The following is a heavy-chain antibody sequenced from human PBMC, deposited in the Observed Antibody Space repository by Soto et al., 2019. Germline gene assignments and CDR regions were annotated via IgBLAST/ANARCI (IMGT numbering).Heavy chain of an antibody. CDR2: IIPMVGMS. CDR1: GDTFNFYT. D-gene: IGHD3-10*01. Sequence: QVQLVQSGAEVKKPGSSVRVSCKASGDTFNFYTIHWVRQAPGQGLEWLGRIIPMVGMSNYAQRLQGRVTMIADKSTSTVYMQLSSLRSEDTALDYCATSYGSGSRPFDNWGQGTLVSVSS. V-gene: IGHV1-69*02. CDR3: ATSYGSGSRPFDN. J-gene: IGHJ5*02.